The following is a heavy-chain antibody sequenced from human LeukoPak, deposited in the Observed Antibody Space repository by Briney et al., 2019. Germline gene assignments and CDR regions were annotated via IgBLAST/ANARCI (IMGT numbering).Heavy chain of an antibody. D-gene: IGHD5-12*01. CDR1: GFTFSSYS. CDR2: ISFSSTNI. Sequence: PGGSLRLSCAASGFTFSSYSMNWVRQVSGKGLEWVSSISFSSTNIDYADSVKGRFTISRDNSKNTLYLQMNSLRAEDTAVYYCARGYSGYDYAFDIWGHGTKVTVSS. CDR3: ARGYSGYDYAFDI. J-gene: IGHJ3*02. V-gene: IGHV3-21*01.